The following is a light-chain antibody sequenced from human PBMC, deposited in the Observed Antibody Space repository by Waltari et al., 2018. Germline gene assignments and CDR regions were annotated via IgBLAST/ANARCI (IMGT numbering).Light chain of an antibody. Sequence: EIVLTQSPATLSVSPGERATLSCRASHSISNNLAWYQQKPGQDPRLLIYGASARATGIPARFSGSGSGTEFTLTISSLQSEDFAIYYCQQYNNWPPVFTFGPGTKVDF. CDR3: QQYNNWPPVFT. J-gene: IGKJ3*01. CDR2: GAS. CDR1: HSISNN. V-gene: IGKV3-15*01.